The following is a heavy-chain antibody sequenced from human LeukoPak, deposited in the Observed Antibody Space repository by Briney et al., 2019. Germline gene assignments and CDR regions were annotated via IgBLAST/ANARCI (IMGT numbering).Heavy chain of an antibody. CDR1: GGSIGSHF. CDR3: ARSLGVQSWSSFFDY. V-gene: IGHV4-4*07. Sequence: SETLSLTCTVSGGSIGSHFWSWIRQPAGKGLEWLGRIYTSGSASYNPSLKSRVTMSVDTSKNQFSLKLTSVTAADTAIYYCARSLGVQSWSSFFDYWGQGVLVTVSS. CDR2: IYTSGSA. D-gene: IGHD1-26*01. J-gene: IGHJ4*02.